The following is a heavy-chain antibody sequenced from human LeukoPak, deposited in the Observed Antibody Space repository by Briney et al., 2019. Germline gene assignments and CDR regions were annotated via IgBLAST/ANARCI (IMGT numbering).Heavy chain of an antibody. CDR1: GYTFTSYG. J-gene: IGHJ4*02. CDR2: ISAYNGNT. D-gene: IGHD3-22*01. V-gene: IGHV1-18*01. CDR3: ARLAYYYDSSGISY. Sequence: ASVKVSCKASGYTFTSYGISWVRQAPGQGLEWMGWISAYNGNTNYAQKLQGRVTMTIDTYTSTAYMELRSLRSDDTAVYYCARLAYYYDSSGISYWGQGTLVTVSS.